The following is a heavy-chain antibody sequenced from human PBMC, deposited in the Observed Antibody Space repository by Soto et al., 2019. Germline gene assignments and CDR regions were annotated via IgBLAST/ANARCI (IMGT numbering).Heavy chain of an antibody. CDR1: GGSISSYY. J-gene: IGHJ6*02. V-gene: IGHV4-59*01. CDR2: IYYSGST. Sequence: LSLTCAVSGGSISSYYWSWIRQPPGKGLEWIGYIYYSGSTTYNPSLKSRVTISVDTSKNQFSLKLNSVTAADTAVYYCARDRSDSTGYYSHYYYYGMDVWGQGTTVTVPS. D-gene: IGHD3-22*01. CDR3: ARDRSDSTGYYSHYYYYGMDV.